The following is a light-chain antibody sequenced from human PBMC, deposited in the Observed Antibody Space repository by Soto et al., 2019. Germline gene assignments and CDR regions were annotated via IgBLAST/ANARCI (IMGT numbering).Light chain of an antibody. J-gene: IGLJ3*02. CDR2: SNN. Sequence: QSVLTQPHSASGTPGQRVTISCSGSSSNIGTNTVNWYQQLPGTAPKLLIYSNNQRPSGVPDRFSGSKSGTSVSLAISGLQSEYEADYYCAAWDARLNGVVFGGGTKLTVL. CDR3: AAWDARLNGVV. CDR1: SSNIGTNT. V-gene: IGLV1-44*01.